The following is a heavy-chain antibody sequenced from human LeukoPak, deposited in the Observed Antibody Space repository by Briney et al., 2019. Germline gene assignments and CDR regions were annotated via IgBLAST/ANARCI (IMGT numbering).Heavy chain of an antibody. V-gene: IGHV1-18*01. CDR3: ARDSPYYYDSSGYYLDAFDI. D-gene: IGHD3-22*01. Sequence: ASVKVSCKASGYTFTSYGISWVRQAPEQGLEWMGWISAYNGNTNYAQKLQGRVTMTTDTYTSTAYMELRSLRSDDTAVYYCARDSPYYYDSSGYYLDAFDIWGQGTMDTVSS. J-gene: IGHJ3*02. CDR2: ISAYNGNT. CDR1: GYTFTSYG.